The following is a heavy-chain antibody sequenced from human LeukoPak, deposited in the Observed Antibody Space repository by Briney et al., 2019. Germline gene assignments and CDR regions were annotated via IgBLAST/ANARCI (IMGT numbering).Heavy chain of an antibody. CDR2: IYYSGST. V-gene: IGHV4-39*01. CDR1: GGSISSRSYY. J-gene: IGHJ4*02. Sequence: SEPLSLTCTVSGGSISSRSYYWGWIRQPPGKGLGWIGSIYYSGSTYYNPSLKSRVTISVDTSKNQFSLKLSPVTAADTAVYYCASLSFGGVPDYWGQGTLVTVSS. CDR3: ASLSFGGVPDY. D-gene: IGHD3-16*01.